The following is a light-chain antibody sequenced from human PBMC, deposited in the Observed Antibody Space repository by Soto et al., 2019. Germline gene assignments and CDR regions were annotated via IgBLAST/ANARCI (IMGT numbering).Light chain of an antibody. CDR1: SGDVGAYNY. V-gene: IGLV2-11*01. CDR2: DVN. J-gene: IGLJ1*01. Sequence: QSVLAQPRSVSGSPGQSVTISCTGTSGDVGAYNYTSWYQQHPGKDPKFLIYDVNKRPAGVPDRFFGSKSGNTASLTTSGLQPEDDADYYCCPYADTYAYLFGPGTKVTVL. CDR3: CPYADTYAYL.